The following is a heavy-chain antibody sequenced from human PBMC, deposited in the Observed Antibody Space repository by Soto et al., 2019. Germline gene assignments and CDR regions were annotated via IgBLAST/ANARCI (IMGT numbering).Heavy chain of an antibody. CDR2: IFSNDEK. V-gene: IGHV2-26*01. CDR1: GFSLSNARMG. Sequence: SGPTLVNPTETLTLTCTVSGFSLSNARMGVSWIRQPPGKALEWLAHIFSNDEKSYSTSLKSRLTISKDTSKSQVVLTMTNMDPVDTATYYCARIMVRGVTGGPLFFDYWGQGTLVTVSS. CDR3: ARIMVRGVTGGPLFFDY. J-gene: IGHJ4*02. D-gene: IGHD3-10*01.